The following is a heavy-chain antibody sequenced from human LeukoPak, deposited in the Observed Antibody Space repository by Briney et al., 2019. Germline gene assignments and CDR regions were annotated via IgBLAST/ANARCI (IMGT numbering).Heavy chain of an antibody. CDR2: IYYSGST. V-gene: IGHV4-59*01. CDR1: GGSISSYY. CDR3: ARGALGWLQFPLDY. Sequence: SATLSLTCTVSGGSISSYYWSWIRQPPGKGLEWIGYIYYSGSTNYNPSLKSRVTISVDTSKNQFSLKLSSVTAADTAVYYCARGALGWLQFPLDYWGQGTLVTVSS. D-gene: IGHD5-24*01. J-gene: IGHJ4*02.